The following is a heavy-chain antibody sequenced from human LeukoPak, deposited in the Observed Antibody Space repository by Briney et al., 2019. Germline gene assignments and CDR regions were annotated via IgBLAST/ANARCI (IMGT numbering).Heavy chain of an antibody. CDR2: INHSGST. Sequence: RSSETLSLTCAVYGGSFSGYYWSWIRQPPGKGLEWIGEINHSGSTNYNPSLKSRVTISVDTSKNQFSLKLSSVTAADTAVYYCARQVDYYGSGALDYWGQGTLVTVSS. J-gene: IGHJ4*02. V-gene: IGHV4-34*01. CDR3: ARQVDYYGSGALDY. CDR1: GGSFSGYY. D-gene: IGHD3-10*01.